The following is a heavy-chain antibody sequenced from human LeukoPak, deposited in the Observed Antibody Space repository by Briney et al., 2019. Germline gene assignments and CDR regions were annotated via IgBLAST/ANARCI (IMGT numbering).Heavy chain of an antibody. V-gene: IGHV1-2*02. CDR2: INPNSGDT. Sequence: ASVKVSCRASGYTFTDYYMHWVRQAPGQGLEWMGWINPNSGDTDYAQNFQGRVIMTRDTSISTAYMEMSRLTSEDTAVYYCTRGRRTNGTSDPEGYWGQGTLVSVSS. CDR1: GYTFTDYY. D-gene: IGHD1-1*01. CDR3: TRGRRTNGTSDPEGY. J-gene: IGHJ4*02.